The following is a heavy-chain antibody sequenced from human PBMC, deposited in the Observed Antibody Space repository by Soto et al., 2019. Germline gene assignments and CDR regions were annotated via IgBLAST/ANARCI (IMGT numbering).Heavy chain of an antibody. CDR1: RFTFSNFA. CDR3: AKGGATYGLLTPDY. J-gene: IGHJ4*02. V-gene: IGHV3-23*01. Sequence: EVQLLESGGGLVQPGGSLRLSCAASRFTFSNFAMSWVRQAPGKGLEWVSTITGTSANTYYTDSVKGRFAISRDKSQNTLYLQMNSLTPEHTAVYYCAKGGATYGLLTPDYWGQGTLVTVSS. D-gene: IGHD3-9*01. CDR2: ITGTSANT.